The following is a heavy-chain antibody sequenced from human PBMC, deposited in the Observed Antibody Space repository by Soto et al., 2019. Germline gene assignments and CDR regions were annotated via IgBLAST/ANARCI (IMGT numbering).Heavy chain of an antibody. CDR2: IWYDGSNK. J-gene: IGHJ5*02. D-gene: IGHD6-13*01. CDR1: GFTFSSYG. V-gene: IGHV3-33*01. CDR3: ARDRIAAVQEDWFDP. Sequence: QVQLVESGGGVVQPGRSLRLSCAASGFTFSSYGMHWVRQAPGKGLEWVAVIWYDGSNKYYADSVKGRFTISRDNSKNTLYLQMNSLRAEDTAVYYCARDRIAAVQEDWFDPWGQGTQVTVSS.